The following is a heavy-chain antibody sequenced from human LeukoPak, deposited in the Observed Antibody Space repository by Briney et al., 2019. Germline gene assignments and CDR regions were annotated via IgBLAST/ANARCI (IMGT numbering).Heavy chain of an antibody. V-gene: IGHV1-3*01. CDR3: ARAGTTTDFDY. Sequence: ASVKVSCTASGYTFTSYAMHWVRQAPGQRLEWMGWINAGNGNTKYSQKLQGRVTITGDTSASTAYMELSSLRSEDTAVYYCARAGTTTDFDYWGQGTLVTVSS. D-gene: IGHD1-1*01. CDR1: GYTFTSYA. J-gene: IGHJ4*02. CDR2: INAGNGNT.